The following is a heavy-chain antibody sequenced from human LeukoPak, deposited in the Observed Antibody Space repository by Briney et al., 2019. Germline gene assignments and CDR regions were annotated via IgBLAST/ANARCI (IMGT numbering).Heavy chain of an antibody. D-gene: IGHD3-22*01. CDR3: ARDLYYYDSSGPRAAFDI. CDR1: GGTFSSYA. Sequence: GASVTVSFKASGGTFSSYAISWVRQAPGQGLEWVGGIIPIFGTANYAQKFQGRVTITAHQSTSTAYMELSSLRSEDTAVYYCARDLYYYDSSGPRAAFDIWGQGTMVTVSS. J-gene: IGHJ3*02. CDR2: IIPIFGTA. V-gene: IGHV1-69*01.